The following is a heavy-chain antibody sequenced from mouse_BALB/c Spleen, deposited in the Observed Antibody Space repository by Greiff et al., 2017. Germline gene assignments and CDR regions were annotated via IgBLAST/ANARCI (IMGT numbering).Heavy chain of an antibody. V-gene: IGHV1-87*01. D-gene: IGHD1-1*01. CDR3: APYYGSSYPYYFDY. CDR1: GYTFTSYW. Sequence: QVQLQQSGAELARPGASVKLSCKASGYTFTSYWMQWVKQRPGQGLEWIGAIYPGDGDTRYTQKFKGKATLTADKSSSTAYMQLSSLASEDSAVYYCAPYYGSSYPYYFDYWGQGTTLTVSS. J-gene: IGHJ2*01. CDR2: IYPGDGDT.